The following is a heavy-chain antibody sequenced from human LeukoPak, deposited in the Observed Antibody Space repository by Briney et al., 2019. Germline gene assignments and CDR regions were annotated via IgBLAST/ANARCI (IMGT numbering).Heavy chain of an antibody. Sequence: GGSLRLSCAASGFTFDHHTMHWVRQAPGKGLEWVSLISGSGDYTNYADSVKGRFTISRDNSRNSLYLQMNILTTEDTALYFCAKDQGGYKGLDNWGQGTPVTVSS. CDR2: ISGSGDYT. J-gene: IGHJ4*02. V-gene: IGHV3-43*01. CDR1: GFTFDHHT. D-gene: IGHD5-24*01. CDR3: AKDQGGYKGLDN.